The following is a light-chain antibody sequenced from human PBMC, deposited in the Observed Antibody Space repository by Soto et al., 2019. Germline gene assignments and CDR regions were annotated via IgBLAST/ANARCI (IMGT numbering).Light chain of an antibody. CDR2: DDN. J-gene: IGLJ1*01. CDR1: NSNIGGNS. CDR3: GSWDSSLSAYV. V-gene: IGLV1-51*01. Sequence: QSVLTQPPSVSAAPGQKVTISCSGSNSNIGGNSVSWYQQLPGTAPKLLIYDDNKRPSGIPDRFSGSKSGTSATLGITGFQTGDEADYYCGSWDSSLSAYVFGTGTNFTVL.